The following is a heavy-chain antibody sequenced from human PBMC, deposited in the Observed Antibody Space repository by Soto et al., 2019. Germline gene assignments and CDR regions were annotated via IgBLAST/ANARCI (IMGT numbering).Heavy chain of an antibody. Sequence: QVQLVESGGGVVQPGRSLRLSCAASGFTLSSYGMHWVRQAPGKGLEWVAVIWYDGSNKYYADSVKGRFTISRDNSKNTLYLQMNSLRAEDTAVYYCARELSGWFDYWGQGTLVTVSS. CDR1: GFTLSSYG. V-gene: IGHV3-33*01. D-gene: IGHD6-19*01. J-gene: IGHJ4*02. CDR3: ARELSGWFDY. CDR2: IWYDGSNK.